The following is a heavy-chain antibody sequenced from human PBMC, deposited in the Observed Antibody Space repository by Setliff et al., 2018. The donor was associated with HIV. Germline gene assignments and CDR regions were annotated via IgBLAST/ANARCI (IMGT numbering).Heavy chain of an antibody. D-gene: IGHD5-12*01. V-gene: IGHV4-61*01. CDR1: GDSVSSRSYY. CDR3: ARLGPYSGYDYYFDY. J-gene: IGHJ4*02. Sequence: PSETLSLTCTVSGDSVSSRSYYWSWIRQPPGKGLEWIGYIYYSGSTNYSPSLKSRVTISVDTSKNQFSLKLSSVTAADTAVYYCARLGPYSGYDYYFDYWGQGTLVTVSS. CDR2: IYYSGST.